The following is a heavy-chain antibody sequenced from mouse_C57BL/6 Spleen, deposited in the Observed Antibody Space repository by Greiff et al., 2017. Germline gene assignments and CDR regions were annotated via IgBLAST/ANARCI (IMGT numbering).Heavy chain of an antibody. CDR1: GYSFTGYF. CDR3: AKPVYYDYDRGYAMDY. J-gene: IGHJ4*01. CDR2: INPYNGDT. D-gene: IGHD2-4*01. V-gene: IGHV1-20*01. Sequence: VQLQQSGPELVKPGASVKISCKASGYSFTGYFMHWVMQSHGKSLEWIGRINPYNGDTFYNQKFKGKATLTVDKSSSTAHMELRRLTSEDSAVYYCAKPVYYDYDRGYAMDYWGQGTAGTVSA.